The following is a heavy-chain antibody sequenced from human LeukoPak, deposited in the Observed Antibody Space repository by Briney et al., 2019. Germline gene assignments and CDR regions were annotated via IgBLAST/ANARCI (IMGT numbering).Heavy chain of an antibody. CDR2: ILYDGTNQ. Sequence: GGSLRLSCAASGFSFSTYAMHWVRQAPGKGLEWVAVILYDGTNQYYADSVKGRFTISRDNSKITLYLQINSLRTEDTAVYYCARLETRGSAQAGGDYWGQGTLVTVSS. CDR3: ARLETRGSAQAGGDY. J-gene: IGHJ4*02. D-gene: IGHD2-15*01. CDR1: GFSFSTYA. V-gene: IGHV3-30-3*01.